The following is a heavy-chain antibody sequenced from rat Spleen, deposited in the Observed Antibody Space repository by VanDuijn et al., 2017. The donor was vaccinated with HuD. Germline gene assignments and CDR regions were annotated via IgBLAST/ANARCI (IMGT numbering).Heavy chain of an antibody. CDR2: ISNTGGTT. CDR1: GFTFNNYW. Sequence: EVQLVESGGGLVQPGRSLKLSCVASGFTFNNYWMTWIRQAPGKGLEWVASISNTGGTTNYPDSVKGRISISRDNAKSTLYVQLNSLRSEDTATYFCTRGIYYRGRGDAWGQGASVTVSS. CDR3: TRGIYYRGRGDA. D-gene: IGHD1-11*01. V-gene: IGHV5-31*01. J-gene: IGHJ4*01.